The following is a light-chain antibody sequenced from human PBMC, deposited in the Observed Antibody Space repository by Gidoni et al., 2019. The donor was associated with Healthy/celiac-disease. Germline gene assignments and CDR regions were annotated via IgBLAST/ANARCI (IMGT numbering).Light chain of an antibody. J-gene: IGKJ2*01. Sequence: ELVMTQSPATLSVSPGERATLSCRASQSVSSNLAWYQQKPGQAPRLLIYGASTRAPGIPARFSGSGSGTEFTLTISSLQSEDFAVYYCQQYNNWPRTFGQGTKLEIK. CDR2: GAS. CDR3: QQYNNWPRT. V-gene: IGKV3-15*01. CDR1: QSVSSN.